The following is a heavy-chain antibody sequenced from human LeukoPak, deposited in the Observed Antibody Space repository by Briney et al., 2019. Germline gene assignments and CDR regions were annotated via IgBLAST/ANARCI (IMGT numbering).Heavy chain of an antibody. V-gene: IGHV4-34*01. J-gene: IGHJ4*02. CDR1: GGSFSGYY. Sequence: KPSETLSLTCAVYGGSFSGYYWSWIRQPPGMGLEWIGEINHSGSTNYNPSLKSRVTISVDTSKNQFSLKLSSVTAADTAVYYCARNGDYLGYWGQGTLVTVSS. D-gene: IGHD4-17*01. CDR2: INHSGST. CDR3: ARNGDYLGY.